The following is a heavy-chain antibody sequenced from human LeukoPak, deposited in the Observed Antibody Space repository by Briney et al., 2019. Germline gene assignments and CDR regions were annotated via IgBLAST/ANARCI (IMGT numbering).Heavy chain of an antibody. CDR1: GFTFSTCA. Sequence: GGSLRLSCAASGFTFSTCAMSWIRRAPGKGLEWVANIKKDGSGKYYLDSMKGRFTISKDNAKNSLYLQINTLRADDTAVYYCARARSGYYYDYWGQGTLVTVSS. CDR2: IKKDGSGK. D-gene: IGHD3-22*01. V-gene: IGHV3-7*04. J-gene: IGHJ4*02. CDR3: ARARSGYYYDY.